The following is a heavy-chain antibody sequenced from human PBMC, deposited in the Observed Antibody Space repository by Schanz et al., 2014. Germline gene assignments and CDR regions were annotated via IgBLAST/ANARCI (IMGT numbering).Heavy chain of an antibody. Sequence: EGQLAESGGGLVQPGGSLRLSCAVSGFTVSSNHMSWVRQAPEKGLEWVSVIYSGIGAYYADSVKDRFTVSRDNSKNTVYLQMNRLRAEDTAVYYCARVHHYDPSGWGYFDYWGQGALVTVSS. CDR1: GFTVSSNH. D-gene: IGHD3-22*01. CDR3: ARVHHYDPSGWGYFDY. CDR2: IYSGIGA. J-gene: IGHJ4*02. V-gene: IGHV3-66*01.